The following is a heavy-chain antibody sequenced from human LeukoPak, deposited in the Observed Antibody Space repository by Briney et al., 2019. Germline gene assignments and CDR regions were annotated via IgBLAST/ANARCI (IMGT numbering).Heavy chain of an antibody. D-gene: IGHD3-10*01. CDR3: AKDPPYYGSGYFDY. CDR1: RFTFSSYG. Sequence: GGSLRLSCAASRFTFSSYGMSWVRQAPGKRLEWVSAISGSGGNTYYADSVKGRFTISRDNSKNTLYLQMNSLRAEDTAVYYCAKDPPYYGSGYFDYWGQGTLVTVSS. J-gene: IGHJ4*02. V-gene: IGHV3-23*01. CDR2: ISGSGGNT.